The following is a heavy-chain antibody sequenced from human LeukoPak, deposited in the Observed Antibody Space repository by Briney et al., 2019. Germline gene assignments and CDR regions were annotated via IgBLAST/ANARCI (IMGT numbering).Heavy chain of an antibody. CDR3: ARGISGGFDI. CDR1: GYTFPAYH. CDR2: IIPNSGAT. V-gene: IGHV1-2*06. Sequence: GASVKVSCKPSGYTFPAYHMHWGRQAPGQGLEWMGRIIPNSGATNYAQNFQDRVTLTRDTSISTAYMELSRLRPDDTAVYFCARGISGGFDIWGQGTMVTVSS. J-gene: IGHJ3*02. D-gene: IGHD2-21*01.